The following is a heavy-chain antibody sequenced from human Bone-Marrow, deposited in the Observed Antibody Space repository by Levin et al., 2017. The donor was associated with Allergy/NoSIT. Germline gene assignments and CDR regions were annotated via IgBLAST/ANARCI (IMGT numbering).Heavy chain of an antibody. CDR3: TRIKCTSRSCYLFDY. J-gene: IGHJ4*01. V-gene: IGHV3-49*04. D-gene: IGHD2-2*01. CDR2: IRSKAYGETT. CDR1: GFSFADYA. Sequence: SCAASGFSFADYALTWVRQAPGKGLEWVGFIRSKAYGETTEYAASVRDRVTISRDDSESIAYLQMNSLKAEDTAVYYCTRIKCTSRSCYLFDYWGQGTLVTVSS.